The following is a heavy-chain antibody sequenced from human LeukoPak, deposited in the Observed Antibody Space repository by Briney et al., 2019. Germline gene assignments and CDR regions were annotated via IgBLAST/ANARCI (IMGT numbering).Heavy chain of an antibody. V-gene: IGHV3-21*01. CDR2: ISRSSRHV. CDR3: VRDLMGMGATTAYLHH. D-gene: IGHD1-26*01. Sequence: PGGSLRLSCAASGFTFSDYSMNWVRQAPGKGLEWVSSISRSSRHVYYAGSVKGRFTISRDNAKNSLYLQMNSLRAEDMAVHHCVRDLMGMGATTAYLHHWGQGTLVTVS. CDR1: GFTFSDYS. J-gene: IGHJ1*01.